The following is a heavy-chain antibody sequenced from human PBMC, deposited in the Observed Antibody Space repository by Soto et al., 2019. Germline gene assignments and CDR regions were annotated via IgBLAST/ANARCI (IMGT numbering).Heavy chain of an antibody. D-gene: IGHD2-15*01. J-gene: IGHJ5*02. CDR1: GGNISSDF. CDR3: AREVAVVVAASSSWFDP. CDR2: ISISGNT. Sequence: SETLPLTYTVSGGNISSDFCSWIRQPPGKGLEWIGYISISGNTDYSPSLKSRVTISVDTSKNQFSLKLSSVTAADTAVYYCAREVAVVVAASSSWFDPWGQGTLVTVSS. V-gene: IGHV4-4*08.